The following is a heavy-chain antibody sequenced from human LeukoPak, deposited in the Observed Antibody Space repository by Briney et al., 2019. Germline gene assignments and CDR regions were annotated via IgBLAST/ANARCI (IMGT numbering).Heavy chain of an antibody. D-gene: IGHD3-10*02. Sequence: PGGSLRLSCAGSGFTLRTYGMHWVRQAPGKGLEWVAYIQYDGSNKQYADSVKGRFSISRDNSENILYLQMNSLRAEDTAVYYCAELGITMIGGVWGKGTTVTISS. CDR2: IQYDGSNK. J-gene: IGHJ6*04. CDR3: AELGITMIGGV. CDR1: GFTLRTYG. V-gene: IGHV3-30*02.